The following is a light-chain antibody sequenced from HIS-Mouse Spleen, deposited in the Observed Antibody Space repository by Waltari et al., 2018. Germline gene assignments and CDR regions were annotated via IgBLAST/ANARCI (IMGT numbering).Light chain of an antibody. CDR1: SSDVGGYNY. CDR2: DVS. V-gene: IGLV2-14*03. Sequence: QSALTQPASVSGSPGQSIPSPCTGTSSDVGGYNYVSRYQQHPGKAPKLLIYDVSNRPSGVSNRFSGSKSGNTASLTISGLQAEDEADYYCSSYTSSSTPVVFGGGTKLTVL. CDR3: SSYTSSSTPVV. J-gene: IGLJ2*01.